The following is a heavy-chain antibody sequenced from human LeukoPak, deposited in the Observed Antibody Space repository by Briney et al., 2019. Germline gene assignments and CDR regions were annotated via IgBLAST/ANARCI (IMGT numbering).Heavy chain of an antibody. CDR3: ASPYSSGYDAFDI. D-gene: IGHD6-19*01. CDR1: GGTFSSYA. Sequence: SVKVSCKASGGTFSSYAISWVRQAPGQGLEWMGGIIPIFGTANYAQKFQGRVTFTTDESTSTAYMELSSLRSEDTAVYYCASPYSSGYDAFDIWGQGTMVTVSS. CDR2: IIPIFGTA. J-gene: IGHJ3*02. V-gene: IGHV1-69*05.